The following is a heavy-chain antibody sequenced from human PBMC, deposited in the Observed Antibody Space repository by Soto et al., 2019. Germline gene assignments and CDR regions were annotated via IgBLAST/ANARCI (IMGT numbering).Heavy chain of an antibody. V-gene: IGHV4-59*01. Sequence: SETLSLTCTVSGGSISSYYWSWIRQPPGKGLEWIGYIYYSGSTNYNPSLKSRVTISVDTSKNQFSLKLSSVTAADTAVYYCARMETGPFDYWGQGTLVTVSS. D-gene: IGHD3-9*01. CDR2: IYYSGST. J-gene: IGHJ4*02. CDR1: GGSISSYY. CDR3: ARMETGPFDY.